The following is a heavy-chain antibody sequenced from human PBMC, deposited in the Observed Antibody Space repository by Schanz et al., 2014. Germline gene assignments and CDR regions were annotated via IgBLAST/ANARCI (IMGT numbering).Heavy chain of an antibody. J-gene: IGHJ5*02. CDR3: ARGRVLES. V-gene: IGHV3-33*01. D-gene: IGHD1-1*01. CDR2: IWYDGSNK. CDR1: GFTFSSYG. Sequence: VQLLESGGGLVQPGGSLRLSCAASGFTFSSYGMHWVRQAPGKGLEWVAVIWYDGSNKYYADSVKGRFTISRDNAKNSLYLQMTSLRAEDTAVYYCARGRVLESWGQGTLVTVSS.